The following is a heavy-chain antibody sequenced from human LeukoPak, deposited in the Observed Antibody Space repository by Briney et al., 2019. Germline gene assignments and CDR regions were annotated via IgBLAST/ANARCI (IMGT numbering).Heavy chain of an antibody. CDR1: GGSINDYY. Sequence: SETLSLTFTVSGGSINDYYRNWIRQPPGKGPEWIGHFYYNGNTIYNPSLKDRLIISLHTSENQFSLKLTSLSAADTAVYYCARDPRPNSNNWFDTWGQGILVTVSS. CDR3: ARDPRPNSNNWFDT. V-gene: IGHV4-59*01. J-gene: IGHJ5*02. CDR2: FYYNGNT. D-gene: IGHD5-18*01.